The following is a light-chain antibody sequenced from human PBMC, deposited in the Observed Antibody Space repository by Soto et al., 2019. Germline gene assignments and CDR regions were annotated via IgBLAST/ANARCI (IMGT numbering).Light chain of an antibody. CDR3: CSYAAGSTHVV. J-gene: IGLJ2*01. V-gene: IGLV2-23*01. Sequence: QSVLTQPASVSGSPGQSITISCTGISSDVGTYNLVSWYQQYPGKAPKLIIYEGTKRPSGLSDRFSGSKSGNTASLTISGLQAEDESDYYCCSYAAGSTHVVFGGGTKLTVL. CDR2: EGT. CDR1: SSDVGTYNL.